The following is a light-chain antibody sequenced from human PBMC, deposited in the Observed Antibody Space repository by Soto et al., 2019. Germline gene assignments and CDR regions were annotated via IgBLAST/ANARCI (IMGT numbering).Light chain of an antibody. CDR3: CARADTSTVL. V-gene: IGLV2-23*01. J-gene: IGLJ3*02. CDR2: EGT. CDR1: SRDVGGYNL. Sequence: QSVLTQPASVSGSPGQSIIISCTGTSRDVGGYNLFSWYQQYTDKAPKLMIYEGTKRPSGVSDRFSGSWSGNTASLTISGLQAEDEADYYCCARADTSTVLFGGGTKVTVL.